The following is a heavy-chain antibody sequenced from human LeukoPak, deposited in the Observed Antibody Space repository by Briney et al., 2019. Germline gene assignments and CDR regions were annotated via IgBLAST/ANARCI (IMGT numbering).Heavy chain of an antibody. J-gene: IGHJ5*02. V-gene: IGHV3-30*04. Sequence: GGSLRLSCAASGFTFSSYAMHWVRQAPGKGLEWVAVISYDGSNKYYADSVKGRFTISRDNSKNTLYLQMNSLRAGDTAVYYCARNLWLRSYNWFDPWGQGTLVTVSS. D-gene: IGHD5-12*01. CDR3: ARNLWLRSYNWFDP. CDR2: ISYDGSNK. CDR1: GFTFSSYA.